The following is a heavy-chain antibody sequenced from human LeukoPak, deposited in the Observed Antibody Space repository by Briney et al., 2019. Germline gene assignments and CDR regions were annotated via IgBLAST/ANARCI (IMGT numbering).Heavy chain of an antibody. D-gene: IGHD4-17*01. J-gene: IGHJ4*02. CDR1: GFTFKNYA. Sequence: PGGSLRLSCAASGFTFKNYAMNWVRQAPGRGLEWVSGISRSGGSTYYADSVKGWFTISRDNSKNTLFLLMNSLRADDTAVYYCAKEPYGDSGLVLGSWGQGTLVTVSS. V-gene: IGHV3-23*01. CDR3: AKEPYGDSGLVLGS. CDR2: ISRSGGST.